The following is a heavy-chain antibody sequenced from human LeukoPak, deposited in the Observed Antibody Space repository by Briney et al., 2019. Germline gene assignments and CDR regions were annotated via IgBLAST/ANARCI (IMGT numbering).Heavy chain of an antibody. J-gene: IGHJ4*02. Sequence: GGSLRLSCAASGFTFSSYTMNWVRQAPGKGLEWVSSISSSSNYIYYADSMKGRFTVSRDNAKNSLYLQMNSPRAEDTALYYCARAARYYYGPQPLDYWGQGTLVTVSS. D-gene: IGHD3-10*01. CDR1: GFTFSSYT. V-gene: IGHV3-21*04. CDR2: ISSSSNYI. CDR3: ARAARYYYGPQPLDY.